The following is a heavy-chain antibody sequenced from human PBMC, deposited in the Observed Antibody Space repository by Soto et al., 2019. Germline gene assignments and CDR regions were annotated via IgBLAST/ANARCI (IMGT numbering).Heavy chain of an antibody. Sequence: QLQLQESGSGLVKPSQTLSLTCAVSGGSISSGGYSWSWIRQPPGKGLEWIGYIYHSGSTYYNPSLKRRVTISVDRSKNQFSLKLSSVTAADTAVYYCAAAGGLGEVAADYWGQGTLVTVSS. D-gene: IGHD6-19*01. CDR1: GGSISSGGYS. CDR2: IYHSGST. V-gene: IGHV4-30-2*01. CDR3: AAAGGLGEVAADY. J-gene: IGHJ4*02.